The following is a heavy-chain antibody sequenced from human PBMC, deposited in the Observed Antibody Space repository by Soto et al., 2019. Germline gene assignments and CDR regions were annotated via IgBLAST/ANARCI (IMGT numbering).Heavy chain of an antibody. D-gene: IGHD3-3*01. V-gene: IGHV3-7*01. Sequence: GESLKISCAASGFTFSSYWMSWVRQAPGKGLEWVANIKQDGSEKYYVDSVKGRFTISRDNAKNSLYLQMNSLRAEDTAVYYCARDYDFWSGYSHAFDIWGQGTMVTVSS. J-gene: IGHJ3*02. CDR3: ARDYDFWSGYSHAFDI. CDR1: GFTFSSYW. CDR2: IKQDGSEK.